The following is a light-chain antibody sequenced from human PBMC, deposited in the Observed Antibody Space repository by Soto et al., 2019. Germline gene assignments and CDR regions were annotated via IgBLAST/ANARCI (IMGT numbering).Light chain of an antibody. CDR1: RSISSY. V-gene: IGKV1-39*01. CDR2: AAS. Sequence: DIQMTQSPSSLSASVGDRVTIACRASRSISSYLNWYQQKPGKAPKLLIYAASSLQSGVPSRFSGSGSGTDFTLTISSLEPEDFAVYYCQQRSNWPPPFGQGTKVDI. CDR3: QQRSNWPPP. J-gene: IGKJ1*01.